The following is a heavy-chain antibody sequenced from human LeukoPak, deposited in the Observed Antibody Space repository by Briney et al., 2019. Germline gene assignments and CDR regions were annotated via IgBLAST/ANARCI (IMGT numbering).Heavy chain of an antibody. CDR2: IYYSGST. J-gene: IGHJ1*01. V-gene: IGHV4-59*01. CDR3: ARGYYGDYVSDSYSQH. D-gene: IGHD4-17*01. Sequence: SETLSPTCTVSGGSISSYYWSWIRQPPGKGLEWIGYIYYSGSTNYNPSLKSRVTISVDTSKNQFSLKLSSVTAADTAVYYCARGYYGDYVSDSYSQHWGQGTLVSVSS. CDR1: GGSISSYY.